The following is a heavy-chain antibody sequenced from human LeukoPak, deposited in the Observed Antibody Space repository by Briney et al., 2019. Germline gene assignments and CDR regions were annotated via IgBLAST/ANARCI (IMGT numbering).Heavy chain of an antibody. CDR2: IYSGGST. CDR3: ASPVATAIPGVYGMDV. J-gene: IGHJ6*02. Sequence: GGSLRLSCAASGFTVSSNYMSWVRQAPGKGLEWVSVIYSGGSTYYADSVKGRFTISRDNSKNTLYLQMNSLRAEDTAVYYCASPVATAIPGVYGMDVWGQGTTVTVSS. CDR1: GFTVSSNY. D-gene: IGHD2-21*02. V-gene: IGHV3-66*02.